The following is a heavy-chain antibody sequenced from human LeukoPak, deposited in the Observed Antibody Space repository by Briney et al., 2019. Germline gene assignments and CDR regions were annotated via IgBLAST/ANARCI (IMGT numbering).Heavy chain of an antibody. Sequence: GGSLRLSCAASGFTFSNYAMYWVRQAPGKGLEWLALISHDGSNKDYADSVKGRFTISRDNSKNTLYLQMNSLRAEDTAVYYCARGREGYSYDDAFDIWGQGTMVTVSS. D-gene: IGHD5-18*01. V-gene: IGHV3-30-3*01. CDR3: ARGREGYSYDDAFDI. CDR1: GFTFSNYA. CDR2: ISHDGSNK. J-gene: IGHJ3*02.